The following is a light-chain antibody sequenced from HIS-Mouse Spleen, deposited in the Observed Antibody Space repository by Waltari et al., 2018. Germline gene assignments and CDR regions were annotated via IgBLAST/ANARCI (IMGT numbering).Light chain of an antibody. CDR2: DDS. J-gene: IGLJ2*01. CDR3: QVWDSSSDHVV. CDR1: NIGSKS. V-gene: IGLV3-21*03. Sequence: SYVLTKPPSVSVAPGKTARLTCGGNNIGSKSVHWYQQKPGQAPVLVVYDDSARPSGSPERFSGSNSGNTATLTISRVEAGDEADYYCQVWDSSSDHVVFGGGTKLTVL.